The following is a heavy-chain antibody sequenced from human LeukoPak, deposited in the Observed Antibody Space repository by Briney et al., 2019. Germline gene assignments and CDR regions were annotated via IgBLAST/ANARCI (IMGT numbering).Heavy chain of an antibody. V-gene: IGHV3-23*01. Sequence: GGSLRLSCAASGFNFSSYAMTWVRQAPGKGLEWVSAISGSGGNTYYADSGKGLFTISRDNSKNTLYLQMNRLRAEDKAVYYCAKDRSXTDMXYLFXXXGQGTPVT. D-gene: IGHD5-18*01. CDR1: GFNFSSYA. CDR2: ISGSGGNT. J-gene: IGHJ4*02. CDR3: AKDRSXTDMXYLFXX.